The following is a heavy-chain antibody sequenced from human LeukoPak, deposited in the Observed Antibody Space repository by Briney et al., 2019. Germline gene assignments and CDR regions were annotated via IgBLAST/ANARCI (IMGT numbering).Heavy chain of an antibody. Sequence: GGSLRLSCAASASTFSRSYMGWVRQAPGKGLEWVALMRLAGSVTYYVESVKGRFTISRDNTKNLLYLHMNNLRAEDTAVYYCARFSSGWSFDYWGQGTLVTVSS. CDR2: MRLAGSVT. CDR3: ARFSSGWSFDY. J-gene: IGHJ4*02. V-gene: IGHV3-7*01. CDR1: ASTFSRSY. D-gene: IGHD6-19*01.